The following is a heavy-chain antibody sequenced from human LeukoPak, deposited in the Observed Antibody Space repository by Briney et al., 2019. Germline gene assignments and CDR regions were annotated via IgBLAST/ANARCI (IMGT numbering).Heavy chain of an antibody. V-gene: IGHV3-48*01. CDR1: GFDFRSYS. Sequence: PGGSLRLSCAASGFDFRSYSMNWVRQAPGKGLEWVSYISSFSGTIDYADSVKGRFIISRDNAQNSLFLQMNSLRAEDTAVYYCARVKYYYDSSGSPHFDYWGQGTLVTVSS. CDR2: ISSFSGTI. J-gene: IGHJ4*02. D-gene: IGHD3-22*01. CDR3: ARVKYYYDSSGSPHFDY.